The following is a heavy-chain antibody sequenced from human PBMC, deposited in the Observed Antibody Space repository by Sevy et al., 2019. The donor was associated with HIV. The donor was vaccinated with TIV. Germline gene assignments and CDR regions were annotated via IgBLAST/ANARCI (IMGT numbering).Heavy chain of an antibody. CDR1: GYTLTKLS. D-gene: IGHD3-22*01. CDR3: ATTKDYYDNSGDPFDY. Sequence: ASVKVSGKVSGYTLTKLSMHWVRQAPGKGLEWMGSFDPEDGETIHAQRFQGRLNMTEDTSTETAYMEMSSLNSEDTAVYYCATTKDYYDNSGDPFDYWGQGSLVTVSS. V-gene: IGHV1-24*01. CDR2: FDPEDGET. J-gene: IGHJ4*02.